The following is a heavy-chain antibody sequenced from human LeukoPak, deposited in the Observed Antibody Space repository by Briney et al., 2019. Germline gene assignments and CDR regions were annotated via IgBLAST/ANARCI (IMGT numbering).Heavy chain of an antibody. CDR3: AKTGAVAGYSDAFDI. D-gene: IGHD6-19*01. Sequence: SETLSLTCAVYGGSFSGYYWSWIRQPPGKGLEWIGEINHSGSANYNPSLKSRVTISVDTSKNQFSLKLSSVAAADTAVYYCAKTGAVAGYSDAFDIWGQGTMVTVSS. CDR2: INHSGSA. J-gene: IGHJ3*02. CDR1: GGSFSGYY. V-gene: IGHV4-34*01.